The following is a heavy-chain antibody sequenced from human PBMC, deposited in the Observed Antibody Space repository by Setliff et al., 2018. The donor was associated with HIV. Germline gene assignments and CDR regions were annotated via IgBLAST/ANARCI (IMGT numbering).Heavy chain of an antibody. Sequence: PSETLSLTCTVSGDSISSYYWDWIRQPPGKGLEWIGSIYSSGSPSYNPSLSSRLTISVDTSKNHVSLRLSSVTAADTGVYYCARERGVSNWYTGDNWFDPWGQGTLVTVSS. CDR1: GDSISSYY. D-gene: IGHD6-13*01. CDR3: ARERGVSNWYTGDNWFDP. CDR2: IYSSGSP. J-gene: IGHJ5*02. V-gene: IGHV4-39*02.